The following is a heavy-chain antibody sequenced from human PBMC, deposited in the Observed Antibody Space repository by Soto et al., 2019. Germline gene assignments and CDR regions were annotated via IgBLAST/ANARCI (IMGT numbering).Heavy chain of an antibody. CDR2: IYPGDSDT. CDR1: GYSFTSYW. V-gene: IGHV5-51*01. D-gene: IGHD2-2*02. J-gene: IGHJ3*02. Sequence: GESLKISCKGSGYSFTSYWIGWVRQMPGKGLEWMGIIYPGDSDTRYSPSFQGQVTISADKSISTAYLQWSSLKASDTAMYYCASSDIVVVPAAIYAFDIWGQGTMVTVSS. CDR3: ASSDIVVVPAAIYAFDI.